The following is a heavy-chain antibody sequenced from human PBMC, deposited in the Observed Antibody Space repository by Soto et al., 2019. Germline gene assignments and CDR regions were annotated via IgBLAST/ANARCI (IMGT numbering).Heavy chain of an antibody. CDR3: AIDVGQWLVQGACDI. CDR2: IAYTGSN. J-gene: IGHJ3*02. D-gene: IGHD6-19*01. V-gene: IGHV4-59*12. CDR1: GGSINTKY. Sequence: KASETLSLTCSVSGGSINTKYCNWIRQPPGKGLEWIGYIAYTGSNKNNPSLNSRVTLSIDTSKNQFSLRLTSVTAQDTAVYYWAIDVGQWLVQGACDICGPETMGTV.